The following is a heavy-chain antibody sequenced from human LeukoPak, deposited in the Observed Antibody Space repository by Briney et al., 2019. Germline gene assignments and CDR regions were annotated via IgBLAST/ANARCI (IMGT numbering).Heavy chain of an antibody. Sequence: SETLSLTCAVSGASISTSSFSWGWIRQPPGKGLEWIGSSYSRETTYYNPSLKSRLTISVDTSKNQFSLRMNSVTAADTAVYYCATHDFWSGSYGENHFDYWGQGTLVTV. V-gene: IGHV4-39*01. CDR1: GASISTSSFS. D-gene: IGHD3-3*01. CDR3: ATHDFWSGSYGENHFDY. J-gene: IGHJ4*02. CDR2: SYSRETT.